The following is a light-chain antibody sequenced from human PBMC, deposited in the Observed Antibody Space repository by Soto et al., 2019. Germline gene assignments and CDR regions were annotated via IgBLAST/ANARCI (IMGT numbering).Light chain of an antibody. J-gene: IGLJ1*01. CDR3: SSYTSSSSLV. V-gene: IGLV2-14*01. CDR2: EVS. CDR1: SSDVGGYNY. Sequence: QSALTQPASVSXXPGQSITISCTGTSSDVGGYNYVSWYQQHPGKAPNLMIYEVSNRPSGVSNRFSGSKSGNTASLTISGLQAEDEADYYCSSYTSSSSLVFGTGTKVTVL.